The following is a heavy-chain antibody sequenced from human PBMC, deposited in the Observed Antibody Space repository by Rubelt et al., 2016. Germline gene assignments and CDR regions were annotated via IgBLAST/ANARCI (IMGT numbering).Heavy chain of an antibody. CDR3: AREYSNYGGNWFDP. Sequence: LEWIGNIYHSGSTYYNPSPKSRVTISVDTSKNQFSLKLSSVTAADTAVYYCAREYSNYGGNWFDPWGQGTLVTVSS. D-gene: IGHD4-11*01. V-gene: IGHV4-38-2*02. CDR2: IYHSGST. J-gene: IGHJ5*02.